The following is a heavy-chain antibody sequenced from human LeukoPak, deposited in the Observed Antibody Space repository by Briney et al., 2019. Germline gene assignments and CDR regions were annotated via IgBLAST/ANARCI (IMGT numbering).Heavy chain of an antibody. D-gene: IGHD6-13*01. J-gene: IGHJ6*02. CDR3: AFIAAAGTPPYYYYGMDV. V-gene: IGHV3-53*01. Sequence: GGSLRLSGAASGFTVSSNYMSWVRQAPGKGLEWVSVIYSGGSTYYADSVKGRFTISRDNSKNTLYLQMNSLRAEDTAVYYCAFIAAAGTPPYYYYGMDVWGQGTTVTVSS. CDR1: GFTVSSNY. CDR2: IYSGGST.